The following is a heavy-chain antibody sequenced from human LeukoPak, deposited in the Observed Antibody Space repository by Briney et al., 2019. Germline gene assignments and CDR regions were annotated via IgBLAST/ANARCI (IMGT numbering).Heavy chain of an antibody. CDR1: GDSISSADHY. V-gene: IGHV4-30-4*01. D-gene: IGHD7-27*01. Sequence: SQTLSLTCTVSGDSISSADHYWHWIRQPPGKGLEYIGYIYFSGSTSHNPTLKSRLTMSVDPSKNQFSLSLSSVTAADTAVYYCAGAGLGDAFDIWGQGTMVAVSS. CDR3: AGAGLGDAFDI. CDR2: IYFSGST. J-gene: IGHJ3*02.